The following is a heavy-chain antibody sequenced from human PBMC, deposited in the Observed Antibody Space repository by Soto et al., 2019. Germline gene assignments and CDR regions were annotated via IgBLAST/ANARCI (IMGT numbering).Heavy chain of an antibody. D-gene: IGHD1-26*01. J-gene: IGHJ4*02. CDR2: SNHSGST. Sequence: QVQLQQWGAGLLKPSETLSLTCAVYGGSFSGYYWSWIRQPPGKGLEWIGESNHSGSTNYNPSLKSRVTISVDTSKNQVSLKLSSVTAADTAVYYCARGLRVGATHFDYWGQGTLVTVSS. V-gene: IGHV4-34*01. CDR3: ARGLRVGATHFDY. CDR1: GGSFSGYY.